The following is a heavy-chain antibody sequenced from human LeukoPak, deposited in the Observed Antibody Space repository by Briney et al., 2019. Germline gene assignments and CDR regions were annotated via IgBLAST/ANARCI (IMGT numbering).Heavy chain of an antibody. CDR1: GYTFTSYA. Sequence: ASVKVSCKASGYTFTSYAMHWVRQAPGQRLEWMGWINAGNGNTKYSQKFQGRVTITRDTSASTAYMELSSLRSGDTAVYYCARERVGALYYYYGMDVWGQGTTVTVSS. CDR2: INAGNGNT. J-gene: IGHJ6*02. CDR3: ARERVGALYYYYGMDV. D-gene: IGHD1-26*01. V-gene: IGHV1-3*01.